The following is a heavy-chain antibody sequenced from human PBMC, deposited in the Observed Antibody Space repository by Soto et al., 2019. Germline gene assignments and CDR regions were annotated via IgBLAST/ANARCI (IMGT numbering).Heavy chain of an antibody. Sequence: GGSLRLSCAASGFTFSSYGMHWVRQAPGKGLEWVAVISYDGSNKYYADSVKGRFTISRDNSKNTLYLQMNSLRAEDTAVYYCARGYYDSSGHSPGDYWGQGTLVTVS. J-gene: IGHJ4*02. V-gene: IGHV3-30*03. CDR3: ARGYYDSSGHSPGDY. CDR1: GFTFSSYG. CDR2: ISYDGSNK. D-gene: IGHD3-22*01.